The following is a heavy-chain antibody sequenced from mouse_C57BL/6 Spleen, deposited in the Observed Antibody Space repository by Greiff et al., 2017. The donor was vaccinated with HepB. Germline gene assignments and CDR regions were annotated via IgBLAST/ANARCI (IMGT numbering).Heavy chain of an antibody. CDR2: ISSGSSTI. CDR3: AKPGPGFAY. D-gene: IGHD3-1*01. J-gene: IGHJ3*01. Sequence: EVQLVESGGGLVKPGGSLKLSCAASGFTFSDYGMHWVRQAPEKGLEWVAYISSGSSTIYYADTVKGRFTISRDNAKNTLFLQMTSLRSEDTAMYYCAKPGPGFAYWGQGTLVTVSA. CDR1: GFTFSDYG. V-gene: IGHV5-17*01.